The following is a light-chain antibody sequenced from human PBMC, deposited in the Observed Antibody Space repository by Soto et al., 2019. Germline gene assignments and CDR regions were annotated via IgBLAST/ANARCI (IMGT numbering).Light chain of an antibody. CDR1: QSLLHSNGYNY. J-gene: IGKJ3*01. CDR3: MQALQTPIT. Sequence: DMVMTESPLSLPVTPGEPASISCRSSQSLLHSNGYNYLDWYLQKPGQSPQLLIYLGSNRASGVPDRFSGSGSGTDFTLKISRVEAEDVGIHYCMQALQTPITFGPGTKVDIK. CDR2: LGS. V-gene: IGKV2-28*01.